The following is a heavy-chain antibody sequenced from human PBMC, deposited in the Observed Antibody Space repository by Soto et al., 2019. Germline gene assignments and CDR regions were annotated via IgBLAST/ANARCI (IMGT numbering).Heavy chain of an antibody. CDR2: ISYDGSNK. Sequence: PGGSLRLSCAASGFTFSSYAMHWVRQAPGKGLEWVAVISYDGSNKYYADSVKGRFTISRDNSKNTLYLQMNSLRAEDTAVYYCARIRDGYPLGYFDYWGHGTQVTVSS. CDR1: GFTFSSYA. CDR3: ARIRDGYPLGYFDY. V-gene: IGHV3-30-3*01. J-gene: IGHJ4*01. D-gene: IGHD5-12*01.